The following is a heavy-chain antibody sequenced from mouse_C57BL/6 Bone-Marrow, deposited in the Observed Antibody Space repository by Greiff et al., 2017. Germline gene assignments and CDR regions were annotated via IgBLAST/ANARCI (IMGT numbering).Heavy chain of an antibody. CDR2: IDPNRGGT. CDR3: ARGGYPYWYFDV. CDR1: GYTFNSYW. V-gene: IGHV1-72*01. Sequence: QVQLQQPGAELVKPGASVKLSCKASGYTFNSYWMHWVKQRPGRGLEWIGRIDPNRGGTTYNEKFKSKATLTGDKPTSTAYMPLSSLTSEDSAVYEGARGGYPYWYFDVWGPGTTGTVSS. D-gene: IGHD2-2*01. J-gene: IGHJ1*01.